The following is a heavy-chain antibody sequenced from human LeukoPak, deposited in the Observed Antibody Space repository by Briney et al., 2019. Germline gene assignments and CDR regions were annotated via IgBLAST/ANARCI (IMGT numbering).Heavy chain of an antibody. J-gene: IGHJ4*02. D-gene: IGHD5-12*01. V-gene: IGHV3-23*01. CDR1: GLTFSSYA. CDR2: IKSSGDST. Sequence: GGSLRLSCTASGLTFSSYAMSWVRQAPGKGLEWVSSIKSSGDSTYYADSVNGRFTISRDNSKNTLYLQMNSLTDGDTALYYCAKIGWLQFWPDFHYWGQGTLVTVSS. CDR3: AKIGWLQFWPDFHY.